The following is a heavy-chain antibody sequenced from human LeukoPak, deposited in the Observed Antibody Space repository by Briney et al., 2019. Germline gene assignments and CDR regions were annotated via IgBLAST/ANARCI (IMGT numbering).Heavy chain of an antibody. CDR2: TYYSESP. CDR1: GGSISSTSYY. J-gene: IGHJ4*02. D-gene: IGHD3-22*01. V-gene: IGHV4-39*01. CDR3: ARADSSAYFYPLDY. Sequence: SETLSLTCTVSGGSISSTSYYWGWIRQPPGKGLEWIGSTYYSESPYYKSSLKSRVTISLDTSKNQFSLKLSSVTAADTAVYYCARADSSAYFYPLDYWGQGTLVTVSS.